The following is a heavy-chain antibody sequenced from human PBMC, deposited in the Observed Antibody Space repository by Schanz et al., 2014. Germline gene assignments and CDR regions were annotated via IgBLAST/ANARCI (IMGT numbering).Heavy chain of an antibody. CDR1: GGTFSTYP. J-gene: IGHJ6*03. CDR3: AGTYCSSTSCYTGYYYMDV. Sequence: QVQLVQSGAEVKKPGSSMKVSCKASGGTFSTYPINWLRQAPGQGLEWMGRIIPILGIANYAQKFQGRVTITADRSTSTAYMELTSLRSEDTAVYYCAGTYCSSTSCYTGYYYMDVWGKGTTVTVSS. CDR2: IIPILGIA. V-gene: IGHV1-69*02. D-gene: IGHD2-2*02.